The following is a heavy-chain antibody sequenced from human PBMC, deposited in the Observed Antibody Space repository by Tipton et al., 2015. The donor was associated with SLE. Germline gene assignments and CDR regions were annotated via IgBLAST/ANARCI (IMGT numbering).Heavy chain of an antibody. V-gene: IGHV1-2*06. CDR3: AKVGGRYCTGAVCPLDS. D-gene: IGHD2-8*02. Sequence: QLVQSGAEVKKPGASVKVSCKASGYPFIGYYMHWVRQAPGQGLEWMGRINPNSGDTDSAQKFQGRVTMTRDTSISTAYMELSRVTSDDTAVYYCAKVGGRYCTGAVCPLDSWGQGTLVTVSS. CDR2: INPNSGDT. J-gene: IGHJ4*02. CDR1: GYPFIGYY.